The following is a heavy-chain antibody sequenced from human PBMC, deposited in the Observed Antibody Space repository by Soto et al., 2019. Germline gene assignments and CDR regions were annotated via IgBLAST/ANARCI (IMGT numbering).Heavy chain of an antibody. J-gene: IGHJ4*02. CDR2: INPNNGGT. D-gene: IGHD1-26*01. CDR3: ARDLPIVGTTTWDY. V-gene: IGHV1-2*02. CDR1: GYTFTGYY. Sequence: QVQLVQSGAEVKKSGASVMVSCKASGYTFTGYYIHWVRHTPGQGLEWMGWINPNNGGTNYVQKFQGRVTMTMDTSISTAYMELRMLTSDDTAVYYCARDLPIVGTTTWDYWGQGTLVTVSS.